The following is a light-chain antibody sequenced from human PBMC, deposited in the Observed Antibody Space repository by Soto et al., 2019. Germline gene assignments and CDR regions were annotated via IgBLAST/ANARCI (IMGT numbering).Light chain of an antibody. CDR1: QSVSSS. CDR2: GAS. J-gene: IGKJ4*01. Sequence: EIVLTQSPATLSVSPGERATLSCRASQSVSSSLAWYQQKPGQAPSLLIFGASTRATGIPARFSGSGSGTEFTLTISSLQSADFAVYYCQQYNNWPPVTFGGGTKVEIK. CDR3: QQYNNWPPVT. V-gene: IGKV3-15*01.